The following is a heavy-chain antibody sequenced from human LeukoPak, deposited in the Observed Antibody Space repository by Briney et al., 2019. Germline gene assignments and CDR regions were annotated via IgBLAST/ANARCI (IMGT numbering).Heavy chain of an antibody. D-gene: IGHD1-26*01. J-gene: IGHJ4*02. V-gene: IGHV4-59*08. CDR1: GGSISGYY. CDR2: IHYSGST. Sequence: PSETLSLTCTVSGGSISGYYWSWIRQPPGKGLEWIGYIHYSGSTNYNPSLKSRITISVDTSKDQFSLKLSSVTAADTAVYYCAVVGAISRGVFDYWGQGTLVTVSS. CDR3: AVVGAISRGVFDY.